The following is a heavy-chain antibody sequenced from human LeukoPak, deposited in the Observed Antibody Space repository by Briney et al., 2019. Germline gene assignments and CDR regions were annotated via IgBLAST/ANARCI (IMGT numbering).Heavy chain of an antibody. CDR3: ARLVTGKTNWFDP. CDR2: IYYSGST. Sequence: SETLSLTCAGSGGSISGYYWSWIRQPPGKGLEWIGYIYYSGSTNYSPSLKSRVTISLDTSKNQFSLKLSSVSAADTAVYYCARLVTGKTNWFDPWGQGTLVTVSS. D-gene: IGHD1-14*01. V-gene: IGHV4-59*08. J-gene: IGHJ5*02. CDR1: GGSISGYY.